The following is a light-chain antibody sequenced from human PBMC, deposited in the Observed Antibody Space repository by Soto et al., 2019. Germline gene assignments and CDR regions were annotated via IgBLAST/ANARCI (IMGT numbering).Light chain of an antibody. CDR2: GDN. V-gene: IGLV1-40*01. J-gene: IGLJ3*02. CDR3: AAWDDSLSGWV. CDR1: TSNIGAPYD. Sequence: QSVLTQPPSVSGAPGQRVSISCTGSTSNIGAPYDVHWYQHLPGTAPKLLIYGDNNRPSGVPDRFSGSKSGTSASLAISGLRSEDEAYYYCAAWDDSLSGWVFGGGTQLTV.